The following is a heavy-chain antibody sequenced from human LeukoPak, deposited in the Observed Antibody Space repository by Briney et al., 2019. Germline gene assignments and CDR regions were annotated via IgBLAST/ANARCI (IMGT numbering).Heavy chain of an antibody. V-gene: IGHV4-39*01. Sequence: SETLSLTCTDSGGSISSSSYYWGWIRQPPGKGLEWLGRIYYSGSTYYNPSLKSRVTISVDTSKNQFSLKLSSVTAADTAVYYCARAYYYDSSGYLMASGAFDIWGQGTMVTVSS. J-gene: IGHJ3*02. CDR1: GGSISSSSYY. D-gene: IGHD3-22*01. CDR3: ARAYYYDSSGYLMASGAFDI. CDR2: IYYSGST.